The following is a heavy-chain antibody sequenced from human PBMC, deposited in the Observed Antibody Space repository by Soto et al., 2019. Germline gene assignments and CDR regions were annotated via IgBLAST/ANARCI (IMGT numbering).Heavy chain of an antibody. V-gene: IGHV4-59*08. CDR3: ARRAGYSSSWAPPLYHMDV. CDR1: GGSIISYY. J-gene: IGHJ6*03. CDR2: IYYSGST. D-gene: IGHD6-13*01. Sequence: PSETLSLTCTVSGGSIISYYWSWIRQPPGKGLEWIGYIYYSGSTNYNPSIKSRVTISVDTSKNQFSLKLSSVTAADTAVYYCARRAGYSSSWAPPLYHMDVWGKGTTVT.